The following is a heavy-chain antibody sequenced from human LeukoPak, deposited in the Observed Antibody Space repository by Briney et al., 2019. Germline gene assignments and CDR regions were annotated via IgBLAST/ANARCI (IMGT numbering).Heavy chain of an antibody. Sequence: QPGGSLRLSCAASGFTFSSYSMDWVRQAPGKGLEWVGRTRNKANSYTTEYAASVKGSFTISRDDSKNSLYLQMSSLKTEDTAVYYCARVFGDTLGWDYMDVWGKGTTVTISS. D-gene: IGHD2-21*02. CDR3: ARVFGDTLGWDYMDV. CDR2: TRNKANSYTT. V-gene: IGHV3-72*01. J-gene: IGHJ6*03. CDR1: GFTFSSYS.